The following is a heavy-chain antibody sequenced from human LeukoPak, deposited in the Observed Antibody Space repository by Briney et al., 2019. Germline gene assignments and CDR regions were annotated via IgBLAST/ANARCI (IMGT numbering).Heavy chain of an antibody. V-gene: IGHV1-2*04. CDR3: ATTRDYTDAFAS. CDR2: INPRSGGT. Sequence: ASVKVSCKASRYNFIGYYIHWVRQAPGQGLEWMGCINPRSGGTNYAPKFQGWVTMTRDTSITTAYMDMSRLTSDDTAAYYCATTRDYTDAFASWGQGTMVTVSS. J-gene: IGHJ3*01. CDR1: RYNFIGYY. D-gene: IGHD4-11*01.